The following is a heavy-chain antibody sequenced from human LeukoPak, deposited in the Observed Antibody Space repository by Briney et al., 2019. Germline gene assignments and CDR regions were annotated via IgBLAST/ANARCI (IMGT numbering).Heavy chain of an antibody. J-gene: IGHJ4*02. CDR2: IDPNSGDT. Sequence: ASVKVSCKASGYTFTDYYFQWVRQAPGQGPEWMGWIDPNSGDTNYAQKFQGRVTMTRDTSISTAYMELTGLRSDDTTIYYCTRSQIRLGFFDYWGQGTLVTVSS. CDR3: TRSQIRLGFFDY. D-gene: IGHD5-12*01. CDR1: GYTFTDYY. V-gene: IGHV1-2*02.